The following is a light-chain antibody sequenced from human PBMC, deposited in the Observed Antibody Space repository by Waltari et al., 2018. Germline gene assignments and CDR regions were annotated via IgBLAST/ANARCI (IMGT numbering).Light chain of an antibody. CDR1: QSVSSSY. Sequence: EIVLTQSPGTLSLSPGERATLPCRASQSVSSSYLAWYQQKPGQAPRLLIYGASSRATGIPDRFSGSGSGTDFTLTISRLEPEDFAVYYCQQYNNWPLTFGGGTKVEIK. J-gene: IGKJ4*01. V-gene: IGKV3-20*01. CDR3: QQYNNWPLT. CDR2: GAS.